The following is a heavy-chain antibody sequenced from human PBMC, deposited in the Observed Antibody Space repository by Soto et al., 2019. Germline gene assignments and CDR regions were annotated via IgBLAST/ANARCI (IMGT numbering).Heavy chain of an antibody. J-gene: IGHJ4*02. CDR2: INHSGST. CDR3: ARGRRIFGVVIIWDY. CDR1: GGSFSGYY. V-gene: IGHV4-34*01. D-gene: IGHD3-3*01. Sequence: SSETLSLTCAVYGGSFSGYYWSWIRQPPGKGLEWIGEINHSGSTNYNPSLKSRVTISVDTSKNQFSLKLSSVTAADTAVYYCARGRRIFGVVIIWDYWGQGTLVTVSS.